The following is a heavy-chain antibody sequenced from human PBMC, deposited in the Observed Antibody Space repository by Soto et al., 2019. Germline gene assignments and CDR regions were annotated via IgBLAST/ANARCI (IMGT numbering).Heavy chain of an antibody. D-gene: IGHD3-10*01. CDR1: GFTFSSYA. CDR3: VKGYFDTYYYGSGSSRPSGYYYCGMDV. V-gene: IGHV3-64D*08. J-gene: IGHJ6*02. CDR2: ISSNGGST. Sequence: PGGSLRLSCSASGFTFSSYAMHWVRQAAGKGLEYVSAISSNGGSTYYADSVKGRFTISRDNSKNTLYLQMSSLRAEDTAVYYCVKGYFDTYYYGSGSSRPSGYYYCGMDVWGQGTTVTVSS.